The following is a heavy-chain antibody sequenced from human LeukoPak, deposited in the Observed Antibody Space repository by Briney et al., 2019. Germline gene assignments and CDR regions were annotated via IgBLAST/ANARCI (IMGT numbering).Heavy chain of an antibody. V-gene: IGHV4-34*01. D-gene: IGHD4-17*01. CDR2: VNHSGYT. CDR1: GTSFTSYY. J-gene: IGHJ4*02. Sequence: SETLSLTCGVSGTSFTSYYWSWIRQTPGKGLEWIGEVNHSGYTNMNPSLKSRVTISVDTSKNQFSLMMTSVTAADTAVYFCARMTTGHNYWGQGILVTVSS. CDR3: ARMTTGHNY.